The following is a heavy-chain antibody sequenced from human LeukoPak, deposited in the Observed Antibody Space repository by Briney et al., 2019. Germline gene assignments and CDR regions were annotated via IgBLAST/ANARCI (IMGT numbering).Heavy chain of an antibody. CDR3: ARDGTAGVDY. V-gene: IGHV1-2*02. Sequence: ASVKVSCKASGYTFTGYYMHWVRQAPGQGLGWMGWINPNSVGTNSAQKFQGRVTMTRDTSISTAYMEMSSLRSDDTAVYYCARDGTAGVDYWGQGTLVTVSS. CDR2: INPNSVGT. J-gene: IGHJ4*02. CDR1: GYTFTGYY. D-gene: IGHD1/OR15-1a*01.